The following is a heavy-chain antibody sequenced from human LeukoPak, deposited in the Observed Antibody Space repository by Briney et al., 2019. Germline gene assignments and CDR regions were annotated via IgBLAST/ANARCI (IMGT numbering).Heavy chain of an antibody. D-gene: IGHD2-2*01. CDR2: ISSSSSYI. CDR1: GFTFSSYS. V-gene: IGHV3-21*01. J-gene: IGHJ4*02. Sequence: PGGSLRLSCAASGFTFSSYSMNWVRQAPGKGLEWVSAISSSSSYIYYADSVKGRFTISRDNAKNSLYLQMNSLRAEDKAVYYCARDKDIVVVPAASYFDYWGQGTLVTVSS. CDR3: ARDKDIVVVPAASYFDY.